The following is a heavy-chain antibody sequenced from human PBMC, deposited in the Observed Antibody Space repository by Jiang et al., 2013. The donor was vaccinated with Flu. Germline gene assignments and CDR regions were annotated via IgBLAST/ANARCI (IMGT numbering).Heavy chain of an antibody. CDR1: GGSISSYY. Sequence: GPGLVKPSETLSLTCTVSGGSISSYYWSWIRQPPGKGLEWIGYIYYSGSTNYNPSLKSRVTISVDTSKNQFSLKLSSVTAADTAVYYCARVDSSGYSDYYYYMDVWGKGTTVTV. V-gene: IGHV4-59*01. D-gene: IGHD3-22*01. CDR3: ARVDSSGYSDYYYYMDV. J-gene: IGHJ6*03. CDR2: IYYSGST.